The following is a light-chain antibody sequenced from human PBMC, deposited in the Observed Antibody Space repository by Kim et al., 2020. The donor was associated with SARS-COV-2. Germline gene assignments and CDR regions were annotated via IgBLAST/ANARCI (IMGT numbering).Light chain of an antibody. CDR3: QQYKSYPRT. Sequence: SASVGDTVTITCRASQDINHYLAWFQKKPGEAPKSLIYGTSNLRGGVPSKFSGSGSAKDFTLTISSLQPEDFATYCCQQYKSYPRTFGGGTKLEI. CDR2: GTS. V-gene: IGKV1-16*02. J-gene: IGKJ4*01. CDR1: QDINHY.